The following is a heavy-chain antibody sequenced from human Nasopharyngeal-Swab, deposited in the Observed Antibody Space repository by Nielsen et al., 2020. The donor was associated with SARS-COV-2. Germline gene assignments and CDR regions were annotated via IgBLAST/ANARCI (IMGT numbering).Heavy chain of an antibody. Sequence: GESLKISWAASGFTFSIHGMHWVPQAPGKGLEWVAVAPHHGSGIVYADSVKGRFTISRDNSKNTVYLQLNTLRSEDTAVYYCARGQEFGYYYYMDVWGKGTAVTVSS. V-gene: IGHV3-30*03. CDR3: ARGQEFGYYYYMDV. D-gene: IGHD3-3*01. J-gene: IGHJ6*03. CDR2: APHHGSGI. CDR1: GFTFSIHG.